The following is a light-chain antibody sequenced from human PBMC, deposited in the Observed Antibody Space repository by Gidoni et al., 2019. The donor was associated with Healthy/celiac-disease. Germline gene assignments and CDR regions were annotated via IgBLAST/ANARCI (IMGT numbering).Light chain of an antibody. CDR3: QSYDSSLSVWV. J-gene: IGLJ3*02. CDR2: GNS. Sequence: QSVLTQPPSVSGAPGPRVTIPCTGSSSNIGAGYDVHWYQQLPGTAPKLLIYGNSNRPSGVPDRFSGSKSGTSASLAITGLQAEDEADYYCQSYDSSLSVWVFGGGTKLTVL. V-gene: IGLV1-40*01. CDR1: SSNIGAGYD.